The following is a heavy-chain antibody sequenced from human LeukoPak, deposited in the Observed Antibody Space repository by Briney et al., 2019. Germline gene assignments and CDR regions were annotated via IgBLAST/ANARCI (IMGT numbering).Heavy chain of an antibody. Sequence: GGSLRLSCAASGFTFSSYAMSWVRQAPGKGLESVSAISGSGGSTYYADSVKGRFTISRDNSKNTLYLQMNSLRAEDTAVYYCAKDLTAHGSGTSSTFDYWGQGTLVTVSS. CDR3: AKDLTAHGSGTSSTFDY. J-gene: IGHJ4*02. V-gene: IGHV3-23*01. CDR1: GFTFSSYA. D-gene: IGHD3-10*01. CDR2: ISGSGGST.